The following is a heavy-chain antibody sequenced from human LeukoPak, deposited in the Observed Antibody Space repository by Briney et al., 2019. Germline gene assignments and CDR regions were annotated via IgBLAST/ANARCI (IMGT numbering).Heavy chain of an antibody. CDR1: GGSISSGSFF. V-gene: IGHV4-39*01. D-gene: IGHD3-22*01. Sequence: SETLSLTCTVSGGSISSGSFFWGWIRRPPGKGLEWIGSIYYSGGTFYNPSLKSRITISIDTSKNQFSLKLSSVTAADTAVYYCARHKSLGSSAYYYPFDYWGLGNLVTVSS. CDR2: IYYSGGT. CDR3: ARHKSLGSSAYYYPFDY. J-gene: IGHJ4*02.